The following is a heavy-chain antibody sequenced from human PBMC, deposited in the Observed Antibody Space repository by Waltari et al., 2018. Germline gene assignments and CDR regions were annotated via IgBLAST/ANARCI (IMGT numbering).Heavy chain of an antibody. Sequence: EVQLVESGGGLVQPGGSLRLSWSASGFTFSSYAMSWVRQAPGKGVGWVPAFGGSGGSTYYADSVKGRFTISRDNSKNTLYLQMNSLRAEDTAVYYCAKEASSWYDDAFDIWGQGTMVTVSS. D-gene: IGHD6-13*01. J-gene: IGHJ3*02. CDR2: FGGSGGST. V-gene: IGHV3-23*04. CDR1: GFTFSSYA. CDR3: AKEASSWYDDAFDI.